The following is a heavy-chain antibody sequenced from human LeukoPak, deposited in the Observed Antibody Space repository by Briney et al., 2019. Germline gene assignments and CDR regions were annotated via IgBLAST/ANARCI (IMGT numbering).Heavy chain of an antibody. V-gene: IGHV3-9*01. J-gene: IGHJ4*02. CDR3: AKSGTYSSSSGYIDS. CDR2: ISWNSGNT. D-gene: IGHD6-6*01. CDR1: RFTFDGYA. Sequence: GRSLRLSCAASRFTFDGYAMHWVRQAPGKGLEWVSSISWNSGNTDYGASVKGRFTVSRDNAKKSLHLQMNSLRAEDTALYYCAKSGTYSSSSGYIDSWGQGTLVTVSS.